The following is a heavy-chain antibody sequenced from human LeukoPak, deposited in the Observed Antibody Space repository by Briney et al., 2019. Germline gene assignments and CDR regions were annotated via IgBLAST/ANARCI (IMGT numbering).Heavy chain of an antibody. CDR3: ARVPYYDSSGYHYGMDV. Sequence: GGSLRLSCAASGFTFSSYAMHWVRQAPGKGLEWVAVISYDGSNKYYADSVKGRFTISRDNSKNTLYLQMNSLRAEDTAVYYCARVPYYDSSGYHYGMDVWGQGTTVTVSS. CDR1: GFTFSSYA. D-gene: IGHD3-22*01. J-gene: IGHJ6*02. V-gene: IGHV3-30-3*01. CDR2: ISYDGSNK.